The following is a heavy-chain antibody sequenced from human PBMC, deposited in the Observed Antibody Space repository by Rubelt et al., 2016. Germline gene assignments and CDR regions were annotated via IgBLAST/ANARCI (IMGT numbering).Heavy chain of an antibody. CDR3: ARDSGCTNGVCYLAYVPYSSSWYGSPFDY. J-gene: IGHJ4*02. Sequence: EWMGGIIPIFGTANYAQKFQGRVTITADESTSTAYMELSSLRSEDTAVYYCARDSGCTNGVCYLAYVPYSSSWYGSPFDYWGQGTLVTVSS. V-gene: IGHV1-69*01. D-gene: IGHD2-8*01. CDR2: IIPIFGTA.